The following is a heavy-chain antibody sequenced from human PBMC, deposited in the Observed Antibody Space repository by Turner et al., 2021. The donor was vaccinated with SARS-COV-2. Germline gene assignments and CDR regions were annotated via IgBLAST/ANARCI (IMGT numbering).Heavy chain of an antibody. D-gene: IGHD6-13*01. CDR1: GFTFRSYW. J-gene: IGHJ4*02. Sequence: VPLVESGGGLVQPGASLRLSCAASGFTFRSYWMIWVRQAQGMGLEWVANRKQDGSEKYYVDSGKGRFTISRDNAKNSMYLKMNSLRAEETAVYYCAGVSSSSWNFDYWGQGTLVTVSS. V-gene: IGHV3-7*01. CDR2: RKQDGSEK. CDR3: AGVSSSSWNFDY.